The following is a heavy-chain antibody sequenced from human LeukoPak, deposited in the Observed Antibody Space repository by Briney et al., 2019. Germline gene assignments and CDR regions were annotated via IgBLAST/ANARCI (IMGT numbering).Heavy chain of an antibody. CDR3: ARGVWFGELDY. Sequence: PSETLSLTCTVSRGSISSYYWSWIRQPPGKGLEWIGYIYYSGSTYYNPSLKSRVTISVDTSKNQFSLKLSSVTAADTAVYYCARGVWFGELDYWGQGTLVTVSS. CDR1: RGSISSYY. J-gene: IGHJ4*02. V-gene: IGHV4-59*06. D-gene: IGHD3-10*01. CDR2: IYYSGST.